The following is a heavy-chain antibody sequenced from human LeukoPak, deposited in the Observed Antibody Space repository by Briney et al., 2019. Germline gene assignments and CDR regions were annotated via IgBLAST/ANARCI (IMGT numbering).Heavy chain of an antibody. J-gene: IGHJ3*02. Sequence: SETLSLTCSVSGGSISGYYWTWIRQPAGKGLEWIGRVYTSGNTHYNPSLKTRLTMSVDTSKNQFSLKLTSVTAADTAVYYCARLITGTTTAINIWGQGTMVTVSS. D-gene: IGHD1-7*01. CDR3: ARLITGTTTAINI. CDR1: GGSISGYY. V-gene: IGHV4-4*07. CDR2: VYTSGNT.